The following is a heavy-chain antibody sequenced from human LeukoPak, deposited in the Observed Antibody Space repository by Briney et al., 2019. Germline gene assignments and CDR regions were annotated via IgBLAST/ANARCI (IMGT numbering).Heavy chain of an antibody. J-gene: IGHJ4*02. CDR1: GFTFSNAW. Sequence: PGGSLRLSCAASGFTFSNAWMSWVRQAPGKGLEWVGRIKSKTGSGTTDYAAPVKGRFTISRDDSKNTLYLQVNSLKTEDTAVYYCTTGHYFDYWGQGTLVTVSS. CDR3: TTGHYFDY. CDR2: IKSKTGSGTT. V-gene: IGHV3-15*01.